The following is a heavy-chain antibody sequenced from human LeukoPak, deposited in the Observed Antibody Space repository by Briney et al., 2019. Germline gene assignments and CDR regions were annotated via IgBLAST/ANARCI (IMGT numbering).Heavy chain of an antibody. D-gene: IGHD3-10*01. Sequence: SETLSLTCAVYGGSFSGYYWSWIRQPPGRGLEWIGEINHSGSTNYNPSLKSRVTISVDTSKNQFSLKLSSVTAADTAVYYCAREVRVQYYYYYMDVWGKGTTVTVSS. CDR3: AREVRVQYYYYYMDV. CDR1: GGSFSGYY. V-gene: IGHV4-34*01. J-gene: IGHJ6*03. CDR2: INHSGST.